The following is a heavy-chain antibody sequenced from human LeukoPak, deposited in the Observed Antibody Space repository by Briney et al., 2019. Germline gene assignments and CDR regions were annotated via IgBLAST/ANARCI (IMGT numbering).Heavy chain of an antibody. Sequence: GGSLRLSCAASGFSFSSYGMHWVRQAPGKGLEWVAVIWYDGSNKYCADSVKGRFTISRDNSKNTLYLQMNSLRAEDTAVYYCARDHRDWFDPWGQGTLVTVSS. CDR3: ARDHRDWFDP. D-gene: IGHD3-10*01. J-gene: IGHJ5*02. V-gene: IGHV3-33*01. CDR1: GFSFSSYG. CDR2: IWYDGSNK.